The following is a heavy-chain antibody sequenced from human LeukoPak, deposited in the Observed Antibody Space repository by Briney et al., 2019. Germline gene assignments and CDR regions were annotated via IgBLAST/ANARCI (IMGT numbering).Heavy chain of an antibody. V-gene: IGHV1-2*02. CDR2: INPNSGGT. D-gene: IGHD4-17*01. Sequence: GASVKVSCKASGYTFTGYYMHWVRQAPGQGLEWMGWINPNSGGTNYAQKFQGRVTMTRDTSISTAYMELSRLRSDDTAVYYCARSTGDYGDYPDFYYYYYMDVWGKGTTVTISS. J-gene: IGHJ6*03. CDR1: GYTFTGYY. CDR3: ARSTGDYGDYPDFYYYYYMDV.